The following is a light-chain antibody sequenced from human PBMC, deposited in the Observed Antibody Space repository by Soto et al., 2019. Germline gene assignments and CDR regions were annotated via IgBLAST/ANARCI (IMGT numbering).Light chain of an antibody. V-gene: IGLV2-14*01. J-gene: IGLJ1*01. CDR3: SSYSSSSTLYV. CDR1: SSDVGGYDH. CDR2: EVD. Sequence: QSVLTQPASVSGSPGQSITISCSGTSSDVGGYDHVSWYQQHPGKGPKLIIHEVDNRPSGVSLRFSGSKSGDTASLTISGLHPEDEADYYCSSYSSSSTLYVFGTGTKVNVL.